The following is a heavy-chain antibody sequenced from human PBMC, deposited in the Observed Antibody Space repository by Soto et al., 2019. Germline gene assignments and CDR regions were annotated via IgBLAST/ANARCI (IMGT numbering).Heavy chain of an antibody. V-gene: IGHV4-59*01. D-gene: IGHD3-16*01. CDR1: GGSISSYY. J-gene: IGHJ6*02. CDR3: ARAQGVYGMDA. Sequence: PSETLSLTCTVSGGSISSYYWSWIRQPPGKGLEWIGYIYYSGSTNYNPSLKSRVTISVDTSKNQFSLKLSSVTAADTAVYYCARAQGVYGMDAWGQGTTVTVSS. CDR2: IYYSGST.